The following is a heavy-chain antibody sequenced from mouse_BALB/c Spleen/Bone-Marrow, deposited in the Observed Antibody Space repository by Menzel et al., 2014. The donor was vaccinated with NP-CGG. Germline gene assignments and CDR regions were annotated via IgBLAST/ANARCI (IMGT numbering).Heavy chain of an antibody. D-gene: IGHD1-2*01. CDR1: GFPLTNYG. CDR2: IWAGGST. CDR3: ARPYNGLCAKDY. J-gene: IGHJ4*01. V-gene: IGHV2-9*02. Sequence: AQLAESGPGLVAPSHSLSITCTVSGFPLTNYGVHWVRQPPGKGLEWLGVIWAGGSTNYNSALMSRLSISKDNSKSHVFLKMNSLQSDDTAMYYCARPYNGLCAKDYWGQGTSVNV.